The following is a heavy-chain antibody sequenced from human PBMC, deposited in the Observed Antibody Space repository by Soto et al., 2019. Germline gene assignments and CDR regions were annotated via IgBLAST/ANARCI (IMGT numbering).Heavy chain of an antibody. J-gene: IGHJ4*02. Sequence: QVQLQQWGAGLLKPSETLSLTCAVYGGSFSGYYWSWIRQPPGKGLEWIGEINHSGSTNYNPPLRSRVTISVDTSKNQFSLKLSSVTAADTAVYYCAREDYFDYWGQGTLVTVSS. CDR1: GGSFSGYY. CDR3: AREDYFDY. CDR2: INHSGST. V-gene: IGHV4-34*01.